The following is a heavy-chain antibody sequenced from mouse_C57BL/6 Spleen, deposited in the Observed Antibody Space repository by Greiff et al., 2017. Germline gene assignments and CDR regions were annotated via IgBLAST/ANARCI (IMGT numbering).Heavy chain of an antibody. CDR1: GFTFSDYY. D-gene: IGHD3-3*01. V-gene: IGHV5-12*01. Sequence: EVQLVESGGGLVQPGGSLKLSCAASGFTFSDYYMYWVRQTPEKRLEWVAYISNGGGSTYYPDTVKGRFPISRDNAKNTLYLQMSRLKSEDTAMYYCARHGGDFYAMDYWGQGTSVTVSS. J-gene: IGHJ4*01. CDR2: ISNGGGST. CDR3: ARHGGDFYAMDY.